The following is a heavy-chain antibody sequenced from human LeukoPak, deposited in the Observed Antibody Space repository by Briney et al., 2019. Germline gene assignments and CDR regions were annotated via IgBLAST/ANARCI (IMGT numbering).Heavy chain of an antibody. Sequence: GGSLRLSCAASRFTFSNYAMNWVRQAPGKGLEWVSMIGGDAHKTYYAASVKGRFTISRDNSKNTLYLQMNNLRADDTAVYYCARDLGNYGPFYFDYWGQGTLVTVSP. CDR3: ARDLGNYGPFYFDY. CDR1: RFTFSNYA. CDR2: IGGDAHKT. D-gene: IGHD3-10*01. V-gene: IGHV3-23*01. J-gene: IGHJ4*02.